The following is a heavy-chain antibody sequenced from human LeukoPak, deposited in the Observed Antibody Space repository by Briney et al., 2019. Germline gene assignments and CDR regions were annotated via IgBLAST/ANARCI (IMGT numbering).Heavy chain of an antibody. CDR3: ARGGSRIVVVVAARKPHYFDY. CDR1: GGSFSGYY. V-gene: IGHV4-34*01. J-gene: IGHJ4*02. Sequence: SETLSLTCAVYGGSFSGYYWSWIRQPPGKGLEWIGEISHSGGINYNPSLKSRVTISVDTSKNQFSLKLSSVTAADTAVYYCARGGSRIVVVVAARKPHYFDYWGQGTLVTVSS. CDR2: ISHSGGI. D-gene: IGHD2-15*01.